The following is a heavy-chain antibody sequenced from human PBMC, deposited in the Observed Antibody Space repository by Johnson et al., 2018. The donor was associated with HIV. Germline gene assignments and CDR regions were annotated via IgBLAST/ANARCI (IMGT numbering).Heavy chain of an antibody. V-gene: IGHV3-20*04. J-gene: IGHJ3*02. CDR3: ARVHPISSGWYIGAFDI. Sequence: VASGGCLVQPGASLRLSCAASGSTFDDYGMSWVRQAPGKGLEWVSGINWNGGSTGYADSVKGRFTISRDNAKNSLYLQMNSLRAEDTALYYCARVHPISSGWYIGAFDIWGQGTMVTVSS. CDR2: INWNGGST. CDR1: GSTFDDYG. D-gene: IGHD6-19*01.